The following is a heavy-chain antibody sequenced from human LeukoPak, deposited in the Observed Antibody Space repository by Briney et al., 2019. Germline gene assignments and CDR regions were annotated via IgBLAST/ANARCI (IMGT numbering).Heavy chain of an antibody. CDR2: INHSGST. V-gene: IGHV4-34*01. CDR1: GGSFSGYY. J-gene: IGHJ5*02. CDR3: AGQKHYDLWSGYQYNRFDH. D-gene: IGHD3-3*01. Sequence: SETLSLTCAVYGGSFSGYYWSWLRQPAGKGLDWVGEINHSGSTNYNPSLKSRVTISVDTSKNQFSLKLSSVTAADTAAAYCAGQKHYDLWSGYQYNRFDHWGQGTLVTVSS.